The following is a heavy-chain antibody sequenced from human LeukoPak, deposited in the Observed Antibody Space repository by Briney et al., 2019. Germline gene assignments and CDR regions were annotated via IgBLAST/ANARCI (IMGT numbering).Heavy chain of an antibody. CDR3: ARASLRFTGSPI. Sequence: SETLSLTCAVSGGSISSSNWWSWVRQPPGKGLEWIGGIYHSGSTNYNPSLKSRVTISVDKSKNQFSLKLSSVTAADTAVYYCARASLRFTGSPIWGQGTLVTVSS. V-gene: IGHV4-4*02. D-gene: IGHD3-3*01. J-gene: IGHJ4*02. CDR1: GGSISSSNW. CDR2: IYHSGST.